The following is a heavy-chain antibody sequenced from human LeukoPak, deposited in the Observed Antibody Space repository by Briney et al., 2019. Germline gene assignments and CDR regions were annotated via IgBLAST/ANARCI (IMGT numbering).Heavy chain of an antibody. D-gene: IGHD6-6*01. V-gene: IGHV4-59*12. CDR1: GGSISSYY. CDR2: IYYSGST. Sequence: SETLSLTCTVSGGSISSYYWSWIRQPPGKGLEWIGYIYYSGSTNYNPSLKSRVTMSVDTSKNQFSLKLSSVTAADTAVYYCARYTEIAARRNYYYYMDVWGKGTTVTVSS. J-gene: IGHJ6*03. CDR3: ARYTEIAARRNYYYYMDV.